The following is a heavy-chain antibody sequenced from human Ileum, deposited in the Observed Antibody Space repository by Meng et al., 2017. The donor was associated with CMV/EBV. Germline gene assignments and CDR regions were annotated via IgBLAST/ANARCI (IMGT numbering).Heavy chain of an antibody. CDR2: IKQDGSEK. CDR1: GFTFSSYW. J-gene: IGHJ1*01. CDR3: TRTDIASAGFN. Sequence: GSLRLSCAASGFTFSSYWMTWVRQAPGKGLEWVANIKQDGSEKYYVDSVKGRFTISRDNAKNSLYLQMNSLRVEDTAVYYCTRTDIASAGFNWGQGTLVTVSS. V-gene: IGHV3-7*01. D-gene: IGHD6-13*01.